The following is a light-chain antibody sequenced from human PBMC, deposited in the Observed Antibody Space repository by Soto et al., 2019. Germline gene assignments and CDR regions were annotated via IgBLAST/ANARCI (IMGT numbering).Light chain of an antibody. CDR3: CSYAGGTSVV. CDR1: SSDIGRYNL. J-gene: IGLJ2*01. Sequence: QSALTQPASVSGSPGQSITISCTGTSSDIGRYNLVSWYQQHPGKAPKLIIYEDIERTSGVSNRFSGSKSGNTASLTISGLQTEDEGSYYCCSYAGGTSVVFGGGTKLTVL. V-gene: IGLV2-23*01. CDR2: EDI.